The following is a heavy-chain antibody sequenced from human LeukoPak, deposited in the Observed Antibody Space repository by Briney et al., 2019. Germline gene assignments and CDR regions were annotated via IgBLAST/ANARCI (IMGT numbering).Heavy chain of an antibody. Sequence: PGGSLRLSCAASGFTVSSNYMSWVRQAPGKGLEWVSLVYSGGSTSYADSVKGRFTVSRDNSKNTLYLQMNSLRAEDTAVYYCTKLVGTTGGPWGQGTLVTVSS. J-gene: IGHJ5*02. CDR1: GFTVSSNY. D-gene: IGHD1-26*01. CDR2: VYSGGST. CDR3: TKLVGTTGGP. V-gene: IGHV3-53*01.